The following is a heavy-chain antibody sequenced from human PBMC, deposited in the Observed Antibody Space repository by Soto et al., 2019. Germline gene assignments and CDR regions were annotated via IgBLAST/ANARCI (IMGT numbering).Heavy chain of an antibody. V-gene: IGHV3-7*04. CDR3: ARFYYDSSGYLPSPYYYYYGMDV. J-gene: IGHJ6*02. D-gene: IGHD3-22*01. Sequence: LRLSCAASGFTFSSYWMSWVRQAPGKGLEWVANIKQDGSEKYYVDSVKGRFTISRDNAKNSLYLQMNSLRAEDTAVYYSARFYYDSSGYLPSPYYYYYGMDVXGQGTTVTVSS. CDR1: GFTFSSYW. CDR2: IKQDGSEK.